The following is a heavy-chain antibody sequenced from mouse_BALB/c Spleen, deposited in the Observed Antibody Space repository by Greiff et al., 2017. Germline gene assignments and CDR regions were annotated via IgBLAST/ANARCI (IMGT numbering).Heavy chain of an antibody. V-gene: IGHV5-4*02. CDR1: GFTFSDYY. Sequence: EVQLVESGGGLVKPGGSLKLSCAASGFTFSDYYMYWVRQTPEKRLEWVATISDGGSYTYYPDSVKGRFTISRDNAKNNLYLQMSSLKSEDTAMYYCARGYYGSTFWFAYWGQGTLVTVSA. CDR3: ARGYYGSTFWFAY. J-gene: IGHJ3*01. D-gene: IGHD1-1*01. CDR2: ISDGGSYT.